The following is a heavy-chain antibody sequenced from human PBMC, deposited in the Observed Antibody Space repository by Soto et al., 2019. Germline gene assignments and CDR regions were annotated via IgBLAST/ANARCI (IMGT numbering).Heavy chain of an antibody. V-gene: IGHV3-30*18. CDR1: GFTFSSYG. Sequence: QVQLVESGGGVVQPGRSLRLSCAASGFTFSSYGIHWVRQAPGKGLEWVAVISYDGSNKYYADSVKGRFTISRDNSKNXPYLQMNSLRAEDTAGYYCAKDHYDTLTGYYGPDYWGQGTLVTVSS. D-gene: IGHD3-9*01. CDR2: ISYDGSNK. CDR3: AKDHYDTLTGYYGPDY. J-gene: IGHJ4*02.